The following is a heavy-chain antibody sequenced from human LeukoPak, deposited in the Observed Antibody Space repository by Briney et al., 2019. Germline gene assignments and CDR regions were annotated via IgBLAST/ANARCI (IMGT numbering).Heavy chain of an antibody. D-gene: IGHD6-19*01. CDR3: ANYDQWLVPFDY. J-gene: IGHJ4*02. Sequence: GGSLRLSCAASGFTFSSYGMHWVRQAPGKGLEWVAFIRYDGSNKYYADSVKGRFTISRDNSKNTLYLQMNSLRAEDTAVYYCANYDQWLVPFDYWGQGTLVTVSS. CDR1: GFTFSSYG. V-gene: IGHV3-30*02. CDR2: IRYDGSNK.